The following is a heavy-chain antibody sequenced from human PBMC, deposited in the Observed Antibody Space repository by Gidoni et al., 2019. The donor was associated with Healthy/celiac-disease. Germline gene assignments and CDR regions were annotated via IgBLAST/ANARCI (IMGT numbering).Heavy chain of an antibody. CDR1: GFTFSSYW. J-gene: IGHJ6*02. V-gene: IGHV3-7*01. CDR3: ARRYSSSWPDYYYYGMDV. D-gene: IGHD6-13*01. CDR2: IKQDGSEK. Sequence: EVQLVESGGGLVQPGGSLRLSCAASGFTFSSYWMSWVRQAPGKGLEWVANIKQDGSEKYYVDSVKGRFTISRDNAKNSLYLQMNSLRAEDTAVYYCARRYSSSWPDYYYYGMDVWGQGTTVTVSS.